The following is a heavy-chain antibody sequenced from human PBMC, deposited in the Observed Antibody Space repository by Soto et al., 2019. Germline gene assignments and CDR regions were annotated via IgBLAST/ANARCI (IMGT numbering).Heavy chain of an antibody. V-gene: IGHV3-21*01. CDR3: ASPLSGYYAFDL. CDR2: ISSESDYI. D-gene: IGHD3-22*01. CDR1: GFTFSSYS. Sequence: GGSLRLSCAASGFTFSSYSMNWVRQAPGKGLEWVSTISSESDYIYYGDSVKGRFTISRNNAKNSLYLQMNSLRAEDTAVYYCASPLSGYYAFDLWGQGTMVTVSS. J-gene: IGHJ3*01.